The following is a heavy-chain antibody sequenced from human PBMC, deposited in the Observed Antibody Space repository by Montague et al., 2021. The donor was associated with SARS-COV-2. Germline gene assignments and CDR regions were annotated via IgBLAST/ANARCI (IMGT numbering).Heavy chain of an antibody. CDR1: DDSISSSSYY. D-gene: IGHD3-3*01. V-gene: IGHV4-39*01. Sequence: SETLSLTCTVSDDSISSSSYYWAWIRQPPGKGLEWIGSIYYSGSTYYNPSLKCRVTISVDTSKKQFSLNLSSVTAADTAVFYCVRGRSGYFNPLDYWGQGTLVTVSS. CDR2: IYYSGST. J-gene: IGHJ4*02. CDR3: VRGRSGYFNPLDY.